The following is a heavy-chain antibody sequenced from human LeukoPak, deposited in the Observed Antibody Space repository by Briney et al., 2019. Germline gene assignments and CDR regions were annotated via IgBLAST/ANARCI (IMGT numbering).Heavy chain of an antibody. Sequence: SQTLSLTCVIPGDRVSSASAAWNWIRRSPSRGLEWLGRTYYRSKWYNDYAVSVKSRITINADTSKNQFSLQVKSVTPEDTAGYYCARASGDGLDACDIWGQGTMVTVSS. V-gene: IGHV6-1*01. CDR1: GDRVSSASAA. CDR3: ARASGDGLDACDI. CDR2: TYYRSKWYN. J-gene: IGHJ3*02. D-gene: IGHD5-12*01.